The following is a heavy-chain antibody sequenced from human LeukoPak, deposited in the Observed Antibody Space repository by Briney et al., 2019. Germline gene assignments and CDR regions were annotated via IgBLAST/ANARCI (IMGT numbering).Heavy chain of an antibody. CDR2: IYYSGST. CDR3: ARESVVVPAAKDDAFDI. CDR1: GGSISSYY. D-gene: IGHD2-2*01. J-gene: IGHJ3*02. V-gene: IGHV4-59*01. Sequence: SETLSLTCTVSGGSISSYYWGWIRQPPGKGLEWIGYIYYSGSTNYNPSLKSRVTISVDTSKNQFSLKLSSVTAADTAVYYCARESVVVPAAKDDAFDIWGQGTMVTVSS.